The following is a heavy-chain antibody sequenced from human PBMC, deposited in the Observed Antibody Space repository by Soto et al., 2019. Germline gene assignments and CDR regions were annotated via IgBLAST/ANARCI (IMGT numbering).Heavy chain of an antibody. J-gene: IGHJ2*01. D-gene: IGHD2-8*01. CDR2: SYPGDSDT. V-gene: IGHV5-51*07. Sequence: QMPGKGLEWMGISYPGDSDTRYIPSFQGQVTISADTSITTAYLQWSSLKASDTAMYYCARHMSCTLKTYYDNAAMSLWAR. CDR3: ARHMSCTLKTYYDNAAMSL.